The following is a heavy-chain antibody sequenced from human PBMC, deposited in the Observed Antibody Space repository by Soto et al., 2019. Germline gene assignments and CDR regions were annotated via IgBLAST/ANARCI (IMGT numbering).Heavy chain of an antibody. J-gene: IGHJ3*02. D-gene: IGHD5-12*01. Sequence: GASVKVSCQASGYTYTSYARHLVRQAPGQRLEWMGWINAGNGNTKYSQEFQGRVTITRDTSASTAYMELSSLRSEDTAVYYCARGSGYDHDAFDIWGQGTMVTVSS. V-gene: IGHV1-3*01. CDR3: ARGSGYDHDAFDI. CDR2: INAGNGNT. CDR1: GYTYTSYA.